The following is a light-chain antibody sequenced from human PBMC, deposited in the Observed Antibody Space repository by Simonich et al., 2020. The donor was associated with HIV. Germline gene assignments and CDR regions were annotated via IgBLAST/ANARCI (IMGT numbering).Light chain of an antibody. Sequence: DIQMTQSPSSLSASVGDRVTITCRASQGISSYLAWYQQKPGKAPKLLIYAASTLQSGVPSRFSGSGSGKDFTLTISSLQPEDFATYYCQQSYSTPPYTFGQGTKLEIK. CDR1: QGISSY. J-gene: IGKJ2*01. V-gene: IGKV1-39*01. CDR3: QQSYSTPPYT. CDR2: AAS.